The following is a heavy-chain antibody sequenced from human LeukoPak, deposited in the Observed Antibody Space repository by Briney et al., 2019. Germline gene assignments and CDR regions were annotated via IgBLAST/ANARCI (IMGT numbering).Heavy chain of an antibody. CDR3: ASSVWFGELIY. CDR1: GCSISSSNW. D-gene: IGHD3-10*01. CDR2: IYYSGST. V-gene: IGHV4-28*01. Sequence: SETLSLTCAVSGCSISSSNWWGWIRQPPGKGLEWIGYIYYSGSTYYNPSLKSRVTMSVDTSKNQFSLKLSSVTAVDTAVYYCASSVWFGELIYWGQGTLVTVSS. J-gene: IGHJ4*02.